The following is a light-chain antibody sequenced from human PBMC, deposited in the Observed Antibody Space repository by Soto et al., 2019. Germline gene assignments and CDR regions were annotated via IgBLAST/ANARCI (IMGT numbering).Light chain of an antibody. CDR1: QSINTY. J-gene: IGKJ3*01. CDR2: AAS. Sequence: DIQMTQSPSSLSASVGDRVTITCRASQSINTYLNWYQQKPGKAPKLLIYAASSLPSGVPSRFSGSGSGTDFTLTIGSLQPEDFATYYCQESYSHSRTFGPGTKVDI. V-gene: IGKV1-39*01. CDR3: QESYSHSRT.